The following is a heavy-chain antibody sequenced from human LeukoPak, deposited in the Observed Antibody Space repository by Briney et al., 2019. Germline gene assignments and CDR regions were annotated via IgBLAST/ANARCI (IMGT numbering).Heavy chain of an antibody. D-gene: IGHD6-6*01. J-gene: IGHJ4*02. CDR2: IGTAGDT. CDR3: ARAHRSSSDFDY. CDR1: GFTFSSYD. V-gene: IGHV3-13*01. Sequence: GGSLRLSCAASGFTFSSYDMHWVRQATGKGLEWVSAIGTAGDTYYPGSVKGRFTISRENAKNSLYLQMNSLRAEDTAVYYCARAHRSSSDFDYWGQGTLVTVSS.